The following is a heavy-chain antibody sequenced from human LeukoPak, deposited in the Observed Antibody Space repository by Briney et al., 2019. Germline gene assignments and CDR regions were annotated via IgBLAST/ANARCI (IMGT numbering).Heavy chain of an antibody. Sequence: ASVKVSCKASGYTFTSYDINWVRQATGQGLEWMGWINPNSGGTNYAQKFQGRVTMTRDTSISTAYMELSRLRSDDTAVYYCARGGAVAVHAHEYWGQGTLVTVSS. CDR2: INPNSGGT. V-gene: IGHV1-2*02. CDR1: GYTFTSYD. CDR3: ARGGAVAVHAHEY. J-gene: IGHJ4*02. D-gene: IGHD6-19*01.